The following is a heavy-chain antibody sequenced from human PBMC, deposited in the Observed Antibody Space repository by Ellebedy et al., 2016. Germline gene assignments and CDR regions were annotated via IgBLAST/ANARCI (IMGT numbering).Heavy chain of an antibody. J-gene: IGHJ6*03. V-gene: IGHV3-33*05. CDR1: GFTFSSYG. CDR2: ISYDGSNK. Sequence: GESLKISXAASGFTFSSYGMHWVRQAPGKGLEWVAVISYDGSNKYYADSVKGRFTISRDNSKNTLYLQMNSLRAEDTAVYYCARDAGDRAGPRYMDVWGKGTTVTISS. D-gene: IGHD3-10*01. CDR3: ARDAGDRAGPRYMDV.